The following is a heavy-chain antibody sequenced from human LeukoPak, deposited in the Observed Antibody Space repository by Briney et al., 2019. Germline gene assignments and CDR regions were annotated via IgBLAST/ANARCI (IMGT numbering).Heavy chain of an antibody. V-gene: IGHV4-34*01. J-gene: IGHJ4*01. CDR2: INHTGRT. CDR3: ARRVWDGTYYFDS. Sequence: PGGSLRLSCAASGFTFSSYAMSWVRQAPGEGLEWIGEINHTGRTNYNPSLETRVTMSVDTSKNQFSLKLSSVTAADTAVYYCARRVWDGTYYFDSWGRGTPVTVSS. CDR1: GFTFSSYA. D-gene: IGHD1-26*01.